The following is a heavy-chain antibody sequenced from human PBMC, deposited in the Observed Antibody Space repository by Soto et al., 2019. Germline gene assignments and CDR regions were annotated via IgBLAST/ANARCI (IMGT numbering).Heavy chain of an antibody. V-gene: IGHV3-23*01. D-gene: IGHD2-15*01. J-gene: IGHJ6*03. Sequence: EVQLLESGGGLVQPGGSLRLSCAASGFTFSNYAMTWVRQAPGKGLEWVSTISGSADSTYYADSVKGRFTISRDNSKNTLYLQMNSLSAEDTAVYYCAKWGGSSYYYYMDVWGKGTTVTVSS. CDR3: AKWGGSSYYYYMDV. CDR2: ISGSADST. CDR1: GFTFSNYA.